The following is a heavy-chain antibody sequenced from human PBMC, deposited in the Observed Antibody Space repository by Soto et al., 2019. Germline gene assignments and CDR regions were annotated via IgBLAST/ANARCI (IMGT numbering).Heavy chain of an antibody. CDR3: ARDTGPNFDY. Sequence: QVQLVQSGAEVKKPGSSVKVSCKASGGTFSSYTISWVRQAPGQGLEWMGRIIPILGIANYAQKFQGRVTITADKPTSTADMELSSLGSEDTAVYYCARDTGPNFDYWGQGTLVTVSS. V-gene: IGHV1-69*08. CDR2: IIPILGIA. CDR1: GGTFSSYT. J-gene: IGHJ4*02. D-gene: IGHD2-8*02.